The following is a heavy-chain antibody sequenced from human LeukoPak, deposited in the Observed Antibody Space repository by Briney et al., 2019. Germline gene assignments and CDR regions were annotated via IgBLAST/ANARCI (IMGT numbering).Heavy chain of an antibody. CDR3: ARVAYYYDSSGYYYRYFDY. Sequence: ASVKVSCKASGYTFTSYGISWGRHAPGQGFGWGGWISAYNGSRNYAKKIKGRVTMTTDRSTSTAYTEMRSLRSDDTAVYYCARVAYYYDSSGYYYRYFDYWGQGTLVTVSS. J-gene: IGHJ4*02. CDR1: GYTFTSYG. D-gene: IGHD3-22*01. CDR2: ISAYNGSR. V-gene: IGHV1-18*01.